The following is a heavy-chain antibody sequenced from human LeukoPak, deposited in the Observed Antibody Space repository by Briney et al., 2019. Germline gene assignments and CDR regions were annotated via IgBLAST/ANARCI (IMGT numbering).Heavy chain of an antibody. V-gene: IGHV4-34*01. J-gene: IGHJ1*01. CDR2: INHSGSS. Sequence: SETLSLTCAVYGGSFSGYYWSWISHPPGKGLEWIGDINHSGSSNYNPSLKSRVTISVDTSKNQFSLKLTSVTAADTAVYYCARTRRLAYCGGDCSAFQHWGQGTLVTVSS. CDR3: ARTRRLAYCGGDCSAFQH. CDR1: GGSFSGYY. D-gene: IGHD2-21*02.